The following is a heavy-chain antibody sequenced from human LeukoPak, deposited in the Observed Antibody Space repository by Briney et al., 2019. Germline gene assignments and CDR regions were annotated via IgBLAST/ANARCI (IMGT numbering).Heavy chain of an antibody. CDR3: ARADRLDGGPYLIGP. Sequence: ASVKVSCKTSGYSFTDYYMHWVRQAPGQGLEWMGWINPDSGGTSSAQKFQGRVTMTRDTSITTVYMEVSWLTSDDTAIYYCARADRLDGGPYLIGPWGQGALVTVSS. D-gene: IGHD2-21*01. CDR1: GYSFTDYY. J-gene: IGHJ5*02. V-gene: IGHV1-2*02. CDR2: INPDSGGT.